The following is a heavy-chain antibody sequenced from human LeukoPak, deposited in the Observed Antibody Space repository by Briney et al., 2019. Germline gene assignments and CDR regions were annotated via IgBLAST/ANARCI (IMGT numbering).Heavy chain of an antibody. CDR3: ATDKGGPGTTFHDPFDN. CDR2: FDPEDGET. V-gene: IGHV1-24*01. Sequence: GASVKVSCKVSGHTLSEISMHWVRQGPGKGLEWMGSFDPEDGETMYAENFQGRFTMTEDTSRDTAYMELSSLRSEDTAVYFCATDKGGPGTTFHDPFDNWGQGTMVTVSS. J-gene: IGHJ3*02. CDR1: GHTLSEIS. D-gene: IGHD1-7*01.